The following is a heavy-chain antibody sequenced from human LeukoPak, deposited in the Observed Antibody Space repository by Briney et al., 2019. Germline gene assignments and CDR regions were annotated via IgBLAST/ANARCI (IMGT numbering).Heavy chain of an antibody. V-gene: IGHV3-49*04. D-gene: IGHD2-8*02. CDR1: GFTFGDYG. CDR3: TRILLDHLVFGH. Sequence: PGRSLRLSCTAPGFTFGDYGMSWVRQAPGKGLEWVGFIRINSYGGTTEYAASVKGRFTISRDDSKSIAYLQMNSLKSEDTAVYYCTRILLDHLVFGHWGQGTLVTVSS. CDR2: IRINSYGGTT. J-gene: IGHJ4*02.